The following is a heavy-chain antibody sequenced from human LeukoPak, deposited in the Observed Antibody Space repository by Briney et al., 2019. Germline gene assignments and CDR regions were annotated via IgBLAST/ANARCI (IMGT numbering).Heavy chain of an antibody. CDR3: ARRRYYYDSSGYYLRWYYFDY. Sequence: SETLSLTCNVSGGSISSNYWSWIRQPPGKGLEWIGYIYYSGSTNYNPSLKSRVTISVDTSKNQFSLKLSSVTAADTAVYYCARRRYYYDSSGYYLRWYYFDYWGQGTLVTVSS. V-gene: IGHV4-59*12. CDR2: IYYSGST. D-gene: IGHD3-22*01. J-gene: IGHJ4*02. CDR1: GGSISSNY.